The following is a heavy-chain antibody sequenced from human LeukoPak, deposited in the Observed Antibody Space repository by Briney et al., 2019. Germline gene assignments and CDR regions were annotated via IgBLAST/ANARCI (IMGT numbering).Heavy chain of an antibody. V-gene: IGHV4-39*02. D-gene: IGHD4-17*01. CDR3: AREREGPYGYLDY. J-gene: IGHJ4*02. CDR1: GGSISSSSYY. Sequence: SETLSLTCTVSGGSISSSSYYWGWIRQPPGKGLEWIGSIYYSGSTYYNPSLKSRVTISVDTSKNQFSLRLSSVTAADTAVYYCAREREGPYGYLDYWGQGTLIAVSS. CDR2: IYYSGST.